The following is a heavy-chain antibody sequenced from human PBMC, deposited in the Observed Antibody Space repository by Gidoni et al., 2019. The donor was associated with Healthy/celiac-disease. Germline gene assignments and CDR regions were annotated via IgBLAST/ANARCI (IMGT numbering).Heavy chain of an antibody. CDR3: ARDSAAAGLSTLDYGMDV. D-gene: IGHD6-13*01. CDR2: ISSSSSYI. CDR1: VFTFSSYS. Sequence: EVQLLESGGGLVKPGGSLRLSCAASVFTFSSYSLNWVRQAPGKGLEWVSSISSSSSYIYYADSVKGRFTISRDNAKNSLYLQMNSLRAEDTAVYYCARDSAAAGLSTLDYGMDVWGQGTTVTVSS. V-gene: IGHV3-21*01. J-gene: IGHJ6*02.